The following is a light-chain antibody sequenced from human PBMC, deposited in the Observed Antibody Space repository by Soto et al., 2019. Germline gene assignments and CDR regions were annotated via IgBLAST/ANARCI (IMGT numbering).Light chain of an antibody. Sequence: QSALTQPRSVSGSPRQSVTISCTGTSSDVGGYNYVSWYQQNPGKAPKVMIYDVSKRPSGVPDRFSGSKSGNTASLTISGLQAEDEADYYCCAYAGSDSYVFGTGTKLTV. J-gene: IGLJ1*01. CDR2: DVS. V-gene: IGLV2-11*01. CDR3: CAYAGSDSYV. CDR1: SSDVGGYNY.